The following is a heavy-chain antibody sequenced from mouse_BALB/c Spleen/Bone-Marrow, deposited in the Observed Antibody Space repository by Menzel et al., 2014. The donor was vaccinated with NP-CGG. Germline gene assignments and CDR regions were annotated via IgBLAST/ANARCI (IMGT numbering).Heavy chain of an antibody. CDR2: IWSGGST. D-gene: IGHD2-1*01. Sequence: VNLVESGPGLVQPSQSLFITCTVSGFSVISYGVHWVRQPPGKGLEWLGVIWSGGSTDYNAAFISRLSISKDNSKSQVFFKMNSLQADDTAIYYCARNDYGNPHYAMDYWGQGTSVTVSS. J-gene: IGHJ4*01. V-gene: IGHV2-4*02. CDR1: GFSVISYG. CDR3: ARNDYGNPHYAMDY.